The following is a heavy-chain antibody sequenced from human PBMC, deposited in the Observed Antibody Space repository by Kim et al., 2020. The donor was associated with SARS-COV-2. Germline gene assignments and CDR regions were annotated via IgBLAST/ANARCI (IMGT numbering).Heavy chain of an antibody. CDR3: AREGKGATYPDY. Sequence: SETLSLTCIVSGGSISSYYWSWIRQPPGKGLEWIGYIYYSGSTNYNPSLKSRVTISVDTSKNQFSLKLSSVTAADTAVYYCAREGKGATYPDYWGQGTLVTVSS. CDR2: IYYSGST. D-gene: IGHD5-12*01. CDR1: GGSISSYY. V-gene: IGHV4-59*13. J-gene: IGHJ4*02.